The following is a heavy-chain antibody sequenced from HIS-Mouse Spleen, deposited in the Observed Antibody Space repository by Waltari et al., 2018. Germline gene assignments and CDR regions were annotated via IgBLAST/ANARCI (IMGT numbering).Heavy chain of an antibody. CDR3: AKDRNYFDY. CDR1: GFTFSSYG. CDR2: ISYDGSNK. V-gene: IGHV3-30*18. J-gene: IGHJ4*02. Sequence: QVQLVESGGGVVQPGRALRPSCAASGFTFSSYGMHGVRKAPGKGLGWVAVISYDGSNKYYADSVKGRFTISRDNSKNTLYLQMNSLRAEDTAVYYCAKDRNYFDYWGQGTLVTVSS.